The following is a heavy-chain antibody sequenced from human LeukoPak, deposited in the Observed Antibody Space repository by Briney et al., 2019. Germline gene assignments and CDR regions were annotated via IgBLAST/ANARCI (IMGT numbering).Heavy chain of an antibody. CDR3: AEDRVAVAYYGMDV. CDR2: ISGSGGST. V-gene: IGHV3-23*01. CDR1: GFTFSIYA. J-gene: IGHJ6*02. Sequence: GGSLRLSCAPSGFTFSIYAMSSVCHAPGGGLEWGSAISGSGGSTYSADSVKGRSTISRDNSKNTLYLQMNSLRAEDTAVYYCAEDRVAVAYYGMDVWGQGTTVTVSS. D-gene: IGHD6-19*01.